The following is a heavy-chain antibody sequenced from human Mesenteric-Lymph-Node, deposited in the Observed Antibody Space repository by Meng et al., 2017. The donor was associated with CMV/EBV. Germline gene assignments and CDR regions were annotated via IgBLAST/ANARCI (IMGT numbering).Heavy chain of an antibody. CDR2: IYYGGGT. Sequence: ESLKISCAASGFTFSSYSMNWVRQAPGKGLEWVGYIYYGGGTNYNPSLRSRVTISVDTSKNQFSLKVRSVTAADTAVYYCASGIGELWYKDWGQGTLVTVSS. D-gene: IGHD3-10*01. J-gene: IGHJ4*02. V-gene: IGHV4-59*01. CDR3: ASGIGELWYKD. CDR1: GFTFSSYS.